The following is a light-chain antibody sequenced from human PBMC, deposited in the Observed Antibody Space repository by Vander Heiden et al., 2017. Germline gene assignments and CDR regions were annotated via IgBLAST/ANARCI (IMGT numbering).Light chain of an antibody. CDR2: DTS. CDR1: QSVRNK. Sequence: VMTQSPATLSVSPGEGATLSCRASQSVRNKLAWYQQKPGQPPRLLIFDTSTRAAGIPARCSGSGSETEFTLTISSLRSEDFAVYYCQKYGNWPPVTFGGGTKVDVK. V-gene: IGKV3-15*01. J-gene: IGKJ4*01. CDR3: QKYGNWPPVT.